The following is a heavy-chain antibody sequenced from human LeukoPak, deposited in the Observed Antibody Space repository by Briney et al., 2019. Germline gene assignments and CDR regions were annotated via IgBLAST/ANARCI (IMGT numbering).Heavy chain of an antibody. D-gene: IGHD6-13*01. CDR2: INSDGSTT. J-gene: IGHJ6*03. V-gene: IGHV3-74*01. CDR3: ARDPSSSSYYYYYYMDV. CDR1: GFTFSSYW. Sequence: PGGSLRLSCAASGFTFSSYWMHWVRQAPGKGLVWVSRINSDGSTTSYADSVKGRFTISRDNAKNTLYLQMNSLRAEDTAVYYCARDPSSSSYYYYYYMDVWGKGTTVTVSS.